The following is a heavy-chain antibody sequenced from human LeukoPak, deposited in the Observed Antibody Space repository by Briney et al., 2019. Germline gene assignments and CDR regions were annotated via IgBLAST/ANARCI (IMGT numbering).Heavy chain of an antibody. CDR3: ARTTKYSGYYFDY. CDR1: GGSISPYY. Sequence: PSETLSLTCTVSGGSISPYYWSWIRQPPGKGLEWIGYIYYSGSTNYNPSLKSRVTISVDTSKKQFSLKLSSVTAADTAVYYCARTTKYSGYYFDYWGQGTLVTVSS. V-gene: IGHV4-59*01. CDR2: IYYSGST. D-gene: IGHD5-18*01. J-gene: IGHJ4*02.